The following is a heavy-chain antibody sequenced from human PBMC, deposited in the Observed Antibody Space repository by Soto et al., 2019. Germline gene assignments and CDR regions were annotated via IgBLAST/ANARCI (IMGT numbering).Heavy chain of an antibody. V-gene: IGHV5-51*01. J-gene: IGHJ6*02. CDR2: IYPGDSDT. CDR3: AGGGVRGVITRTRDYYGLGV. Sequence: GESLKISCKGSGYSFTKYWIGWVRQMPGKGLEWMGMIYPGDSDTRYSPSFQGQVTISADKSISTAYLQWSSLKASDTAMYYCAGGGVRGVITRTRDYYGLGVWGQGTTVTVSS. D-gene: IGHD3-10*01. CDR1: GYSFTKYW.